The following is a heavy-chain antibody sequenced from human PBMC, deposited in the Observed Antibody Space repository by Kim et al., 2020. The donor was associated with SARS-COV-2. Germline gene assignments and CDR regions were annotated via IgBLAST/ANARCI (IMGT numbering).Heavy chain of an antibody. CDR1: GGSISSGGYS. J-gene: IGHJ2*01. Sequence: SETLSLTCAVSGGSISSGGYSWSWIRQPPGKGLEWIGYIYHSGSTYYNPSLKSRVTISVDRSKNQFSLKLSSVTAADTAVYYCARVIGENWGQDWYFDLWGRGTLVTVSS. CDR3: ARVIGENWGQDWYFDL. D-gene: IGHD7-27*01. CDR2: IYHSGST. V-gene: IGHV4-30-2*01.